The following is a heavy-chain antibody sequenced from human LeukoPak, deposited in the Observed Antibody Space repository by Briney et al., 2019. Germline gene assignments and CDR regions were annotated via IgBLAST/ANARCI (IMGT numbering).Heavy chain of an antibody. CDR3: ARNYDFWSGKNWFDP. Sequence: SETLSLTCTVSGGSISSSSYYWGWIRQPPGKGLEWIGSIYYSGSTYYNPSLKSRVTISVDTSKNQFSLKLRSVTAADTAVYYCARNYDFWSGKNWFDPWGQGTLVTVSS. J-gene: IGHJ5*02. D-gene: IGHD3-3*01. CDR2: IYYSGST. CDR1: GGSISSSSYY. V-gene: IGHV4-39*01.